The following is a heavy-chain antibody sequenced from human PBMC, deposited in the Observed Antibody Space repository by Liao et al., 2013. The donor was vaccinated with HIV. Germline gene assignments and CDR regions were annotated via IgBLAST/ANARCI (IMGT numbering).Heavy chain of an antibody. D-gene: IGHD5-18*01. CDR2: IYHSGST. V-gene: IGHV4-59*04. Sequence: QVQLQESGPGLVKPSETLSLTCSVSGGSISSDYWSWIRQSPGKGLEWIGYIYHSGSTYYNPSLKSRVTISVDRSNNQFSLKLNSVTAADTAVYYCGSSGYTYGQFYFDYWGQGTLVTVSS. CDR1: GGSISSDY. CDR3: GSSGYTYGQFYFDY. J-gene: IGHJ4*02.